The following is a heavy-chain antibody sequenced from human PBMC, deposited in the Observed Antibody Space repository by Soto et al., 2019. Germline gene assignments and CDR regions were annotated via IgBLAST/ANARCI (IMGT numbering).Heavy chain of an antibody. J-gene: IGHJ4*02. CDR3: TRDTYIFWSGASFFSF. Sequence: PGGSPRLSCAASGFTFDDYAMHWVRQAPGKGLEWVSGISWNSGSIGYADSVRGRFTISRDSAKKSLYLEMNNLRAEDTALYRCTRDTYIFWSGASFFSFWGQGTLVTVSS. CDR2: ISWNSGSI. CDR1: GFTFDDYA. V-gene: IGHV3-9*01. D-gene: IGHD3-3*01.